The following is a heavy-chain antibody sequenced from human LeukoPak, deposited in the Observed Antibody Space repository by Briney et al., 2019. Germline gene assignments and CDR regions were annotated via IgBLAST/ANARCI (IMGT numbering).Heavy chain of an antibody. Sequence: PGGSLRLSCAASGFTVSGNYMSWVRQAPGKGLEWVSVIYSGPGAYSADSVKGRFSISRDNSKNTVYLQMNSLRADDTAVYYCARSVGELLFSGAFDVWGQGTMVTVSS. J-gene: IGHJ3*01. CDR1: GFTVSGNY. CDR2: IYSGPGA. D-gene: IGHD3-10*01. V-gene: IGHV3-66*01. CDR3: ARSVGELLFSGAFDV.